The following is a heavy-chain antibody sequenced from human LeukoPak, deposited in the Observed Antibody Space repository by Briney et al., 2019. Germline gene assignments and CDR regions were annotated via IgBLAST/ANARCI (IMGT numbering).Heavy chain of an antibody. CDR1: GGSISSGGYY. J-gene: IGHJ4*02. V-gene: IGHV4-61*08. CDR3: ARKKGSRTYFDY. Sequence: SETLSLTCTVSGGSISSGGYYWSWIRQPPGKGLEWIGYIYYSGSTNYNPSLKSRVTISVDTSKNQFSLKLSSVTAADTAVNYCARKKGSRTYFDYWGQGTLVTVSS. CDR2: IYYSGST.